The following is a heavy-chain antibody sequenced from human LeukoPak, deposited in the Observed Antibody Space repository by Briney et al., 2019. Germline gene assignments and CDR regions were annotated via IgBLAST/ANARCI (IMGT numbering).Heavy chain of an antibody. V-gene: IGHV1-69*04. CDR2: IITLLDIP. D-gene: IGHD2-2*01. CDR1: GGTFSSYA. CDR3: ARTYCSSASCPEKYFDF. Sequence: SVKVSCKTSGGTFSSYAISWVRQAPGQGLEWMGRIITLLDIPKYAQKFQGRVTITADMSTSTAYMELSSLRSEDTAVCYCARTYCSSASCPEKYFDFWGQGTLVTVSS. J-gene: IGHJ4*02.